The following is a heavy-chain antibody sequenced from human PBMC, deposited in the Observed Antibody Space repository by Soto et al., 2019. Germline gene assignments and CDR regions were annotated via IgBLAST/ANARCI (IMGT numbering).Heavy chain of an antibody. CDR1: GGSISSYY. J-gene: IGHJ5*02. CDR3: ARTALGWFDP. Sequence: PSETLSLTCSVSGGSISSYYWSWIRQPPGKGLEWIGYIFYSGRSGSTNYNPSLKSRVTISVDTSKNQFSLKLSSVTAADTAVYYCARTALGWFDPWGQGTLVTVS. V-gene: IGHV4-59*01. CDR2: IFYSGRSGST. D-gene: IGHD2-21*02.